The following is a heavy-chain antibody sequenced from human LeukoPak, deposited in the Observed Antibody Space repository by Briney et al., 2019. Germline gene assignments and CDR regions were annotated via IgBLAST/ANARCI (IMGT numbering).Heavy chain of an antibody. Sequence: GGSLRLSCAASGFTFSSYWMHWVRHAPGNGLVWVSRINSDGSSTSYADSVKGRFTISRDNATNTLYLQMNSLRAEDTAVYYCARDPPHYVWGSYRYFDYWGQGTLVTVSS. CDR1: GFTFSSYW. CDR3: ARDPPHYVWGSYRYFDY. V-gene: IGHV3-74*01. CDR2: INSDGSST. J-gene: IGHJ4*02. D-gene: IGHD3-16*02.